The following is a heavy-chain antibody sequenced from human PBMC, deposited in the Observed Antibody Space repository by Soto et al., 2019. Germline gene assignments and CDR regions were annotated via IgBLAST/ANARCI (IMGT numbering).Heavy chain of an antibody. CDR1: GLTFSNYG. CDR3: ATYGGDSGGFEYFKH. D-gene: IGHD2-21*02. CDR2: ISGSGDT. J-gene: IGHJ1*01. V-gene: IGHV3-23*01. Sequence: EVQLLESGGGLVQPGGSLRLSCAASGLTFSNYGMTWVRQAPGKGLEWVSAISGSGDTSNVDSLKGRFSISRDNSKSTLFLQMNSLRAEDTAVYYCATYGGDSGGFEYFKHWGQGTLVTVSS.